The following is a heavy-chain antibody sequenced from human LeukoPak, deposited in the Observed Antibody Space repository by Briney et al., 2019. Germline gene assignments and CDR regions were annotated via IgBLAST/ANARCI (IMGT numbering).Heavy chain of an antibody. CDR1: GYSFIDYY. CDR3: ARIGISARSTNFHH. D-gene: IGHD6-13*01. Sequence: ASVKVSCKTSGYSFIDYYIHWVRQAPGQGLEWMGWINSNSADTNYAQNFQGRVTMTRDTSISTAYMELSRLRSDDTALYYCARIGISARSTNFHHWGQGTLVTVSS. CDR2: INSNSADT. J-gene: IGHJ1*01. V-gene: IGHV1-2*02.